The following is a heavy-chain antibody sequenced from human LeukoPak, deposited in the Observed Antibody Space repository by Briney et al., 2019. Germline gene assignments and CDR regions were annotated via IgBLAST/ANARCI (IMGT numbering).Heavy chain of an antibody. CDR2: IYYSGST. Sequence: KSSETLSLTCTVSGGSISSSSYYWGWIRQPPGKGLEWIGSIYYSGSTYYNPSLKSRVTISVDTSKNQFSLKLSSVTAADTAVYYCAGLYGVSTYCSGGSCYGGGWYFDYWGQGTLVTVSS. D-gene: IGHD2-15*01. CDR1: GGSISSSSYY. CDR3: AGLYGVSTYCSGGSCYGGGWYFDY. V-gene: IGHV4-39*01. J-gene: IGHJ4*02.